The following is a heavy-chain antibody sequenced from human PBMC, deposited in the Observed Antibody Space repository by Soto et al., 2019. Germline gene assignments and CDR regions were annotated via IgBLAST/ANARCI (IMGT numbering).Heavy chain of an antibody. V-gene: IGHV3-30*18. CDR1: GFTFSSYG. Sequence: PGGSLRLSCAASGFTFSSYGMHWVRQAPGKGLEWVAVISYDGSNKYYADSVKGRFTISRDNSKNTLYLQMNSLRAEDTAVYYCAKVGSALTTVIRYYYYYGMDVWGQGTTVTVSS. D-gene: IGHD4-4*01. CDR2: ISYDGSNK. CDR3: AKVGSALTTVIRYYYYYGMDV. J-gene: IGHJ6*02.